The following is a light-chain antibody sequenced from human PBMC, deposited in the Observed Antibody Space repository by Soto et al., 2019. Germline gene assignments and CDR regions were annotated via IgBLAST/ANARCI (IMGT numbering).Light chain of an antibody. V-gene: IGLV1-44*01. Sequence: QSVLTQPTSASGTPGQRVTISCSGSSSNIGSNSVNWYQQLPGTAPKRLIYSTNQRPSGVPDRFSGSKSDTSASLAISGLQSEDEADYYCAAWDDSLNGEVVFGGGTKLTVL. CDR1: SSNIGSNS. J-gene: IGLJ2*01. CDR3: AAWDDSLNGEVV. CDR2: STN.